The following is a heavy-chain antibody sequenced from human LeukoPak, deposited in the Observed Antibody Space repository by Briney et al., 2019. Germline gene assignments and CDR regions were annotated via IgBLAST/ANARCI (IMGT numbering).Heavy chain of an antibody. D-gene: IGHD3-3*01. V-gene: IGHV1-69*13. J-gene: IGHJ4*02. CDR2: IIPIFGTA. Sequence: SVKVSCKASGGTFSSYTISWVRQAPGQGLEWMGGIIPIFGTANYAQKFQGRVTITADESTSTAYMELSSLRSEDTAVYYCARAGGYYDFWSGYYTPLDYFDYWGQGTLVTVSS. CDR1: GGTFSSYT. CDR3: ARAGGYYDFWSGYYTPLDYFDY.